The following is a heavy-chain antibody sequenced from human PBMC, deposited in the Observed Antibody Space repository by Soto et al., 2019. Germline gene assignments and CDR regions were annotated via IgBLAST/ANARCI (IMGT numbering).Heavy chain of an antibody. CDR2: ISGSGGST. D-gene: IGHD3-9*01. CDR3: AKTGKVLRYFDLDY. V-gene: IGHV3-23*01. Sequence: GGSLRLSCAASGFTFSNYAMSWVRQAPGKGLEWVSGISGSGGSTYYADSVKGRFTISRDNSKNTLYLQMNSLRAEDTAVYYCAKTGKVLRYFDLDYWGQGTLVTVSS. J-gene: IGHJ4*02. CDR1: GFTFSNYA.